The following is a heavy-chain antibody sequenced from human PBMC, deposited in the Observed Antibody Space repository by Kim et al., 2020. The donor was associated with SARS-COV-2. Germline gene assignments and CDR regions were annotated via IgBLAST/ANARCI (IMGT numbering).Heavy chain of an antibody. J-gene: IGHJ4*02. D-gene: IGHD3-3*01. CDR1: GGSISSYY. CDR3: ARDSRPDFKGYNPFDY. CDR2: IYYSGST. V-gene: IGHV4-59*01. Sequence: SETLSLICTVSGGSISSYYWSWIRQPPGKGLEWIGYIYYSGSTNYNPSLKSRVTISVDTSKNQFSLKLSSVTAADTAVYYCARDSRPDFKGYNPFDYWGQGTLVTVSS.